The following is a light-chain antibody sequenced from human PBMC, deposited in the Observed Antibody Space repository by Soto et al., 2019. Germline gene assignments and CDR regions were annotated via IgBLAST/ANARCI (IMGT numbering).Light chain of an antibody. CDR2: EVS. CDR3: SSYTSSSTPHVV. V-gene: IGLV2-14*01. Sequence: SVLTQPASVSGSPGQSLTISCTGTGSDVGGYNYVSWYQHHPGKAPKLMIYEVSNRPSGVSNRFSGSKSGNTASLTISGLQAEDEADYYCSSYTSSSTPHVVFGGGTKLTVL. J-gene: IGLJ2*01. CDR1: GSDVGGYNY.